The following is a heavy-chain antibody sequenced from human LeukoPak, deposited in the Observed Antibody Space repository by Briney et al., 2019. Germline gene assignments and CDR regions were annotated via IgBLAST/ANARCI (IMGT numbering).Heavy chain of an antibody. CDR1: GFTFSSYA. CDR3: AKEGDILTGYYRGWYFDY. D-gene: IGHD3-9*01. V-gene: IGHV3-23*01. J-gene: IGHJ4*02. Sequence: PGGSLRLSCAASGFTFSSYAMSWGRQAPGKGLEWVSAISGSGGSTYYADSVKGRFTISRDNSKNTLYLQMNSLRAEDTAVYYCAKEGDILTGYYRGWYFDYWGQGTLVTVSS. CDR2: ISGSGGST.